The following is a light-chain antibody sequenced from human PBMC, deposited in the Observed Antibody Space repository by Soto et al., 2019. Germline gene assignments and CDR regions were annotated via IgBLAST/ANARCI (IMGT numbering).Light chain of an antibody. Sequence: EIVLTQSPGTLSLSPGERATLSCRASQSVSSSYLAWYQQKPGQAPRLLIYGASSRATDIPDRFSGSGSGTDFTLTISRLEPEDFAVYYCQQRSNWPTFGQGTKVDIK. CDR3: QQRSNWPT. CDR2: GAS. V-gene: IGKV3D-20*02. CDR1: QSVSSSY. J-gene: IGKJ1*01.